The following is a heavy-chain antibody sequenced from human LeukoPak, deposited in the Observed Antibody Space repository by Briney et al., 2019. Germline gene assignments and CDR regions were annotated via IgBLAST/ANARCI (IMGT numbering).Heavy chain of an antibody. CDR2: ISDSGLTT. Sequence: GGSLRLSCAASGFTFSDYYMTWIRQAPGQGLEWISYISDSGLTTYYAKSARGRFTISRDNAKNSLSLYMNSLRAEDTAVYYCASSLNTVMISPYYFEYWGQGSLVTVSA. D-gene: IGHD5-18*01. CDR3: ASSLNTVMISPYYFEY. V-gene: IGHV3-11*04. CDR1: GFTFSDYY. J-gene: IGHJ4*02.